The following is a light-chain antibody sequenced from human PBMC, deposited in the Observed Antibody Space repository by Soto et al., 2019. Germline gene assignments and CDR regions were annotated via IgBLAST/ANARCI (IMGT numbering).Light chain of an antibody. CDR1: SSNIGNNA. J-gene: IGLJ1*01. Sequence: SVLTPPPPVSETPRQRVTLSRSGNSSNIGNNAVNWYQQLPGKAPKLLIYYDDLLPSGVSDRFSGSKSGTSASLAISGLQSEDEADYYCAAWDDSLNGYVFGTGTKVTVL. CDR2: YDD. CDR3: AAWDDSLNGYV. V-gene: IGLV1-36*01.